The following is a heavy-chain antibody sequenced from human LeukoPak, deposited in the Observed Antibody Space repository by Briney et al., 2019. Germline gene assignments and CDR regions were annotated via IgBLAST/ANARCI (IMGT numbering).Heavy chain of an antibody. Sequence: ASVKVSCKTSGYTFTNYYMHWVRQAPGQGLEWMGWTNPNSGGTDYAQKFRGRVTMTRDTSITTVYMELSRLTSDDTAVYYCAIRYVWGSYHPYYFDYWGRGTLVTVSS. CDR3: AIRYVWGSYHPYYFDY. J-gene: IGHJ4*02. D-gene: IGHD3-16*02. CDR2: TNPNSGGT. V-gene: IGHV1-2*02. CDR1: GYTFTNYY.